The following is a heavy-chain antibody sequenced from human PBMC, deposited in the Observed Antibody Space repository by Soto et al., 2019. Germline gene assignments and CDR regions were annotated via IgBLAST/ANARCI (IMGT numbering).Heavy chain of an antibody. J-gene: IGHJ6*03. D-gene: IGHD6-6*01. CDR3: ATIDSSSSDYYSYYMDV. Sequence: GGSLRLSCAASGFTFSSYAMHWVRQAPGKGLEWVAVISYDGSNKYYADSVKGRFTISRDNSKNTLYLQMNSLRAEDTALYYCATIDSSSSDYYSYYMDVWGKGTTVTVSS. CDR2: ISYDGSNK. CDR1: GFTFSSYA. V-gene: IGHV3-30*04.